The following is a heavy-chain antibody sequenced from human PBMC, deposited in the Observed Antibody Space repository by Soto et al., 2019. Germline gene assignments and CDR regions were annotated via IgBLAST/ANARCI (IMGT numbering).Heavy chain of an antibody. J-gene: IGHJ6*03. D-gene: IGHD2-2*01. V-gene: IGHV3-23*01. CDR1: GFTFSSYA. CDR2: ISGSGGST. Sequence: GGSLRLSCAASGFTFSSYAMSWVRQAPGKGQEWVSAISGSGGSTYYADSVKGRFTISRDNSKNTLYLQMNSLRAEDTAVYYCAKLRADIVVVPAAIDYYMDVWGKGTTVTVSS. CDR3: AKLRADIVVVPAAIDYYMDV.